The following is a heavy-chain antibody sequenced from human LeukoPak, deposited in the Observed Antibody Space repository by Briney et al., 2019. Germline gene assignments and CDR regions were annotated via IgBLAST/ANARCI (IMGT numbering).Heavy chain of an antibody. V-gene: IGHV3-23*01. CDR3: AKAILFRTFYYDSSGYRGSHFDY. CDR1: GFTFSSYA. CDR2: ISGSGGST. Sequence: PGGSLRISCAASGFTFSSYAMSWVRQAPGKGLEWVSAISGSGGSTYYADSVKGRFTISRDNSKNTLYLQMNSLRAEDTAVYYCAKAILFRTFYYDSSGYRGSHFDYWGQGTLVTVSS. J-gene: IGHJ4*02. D-gene: IGHD3-22*01.